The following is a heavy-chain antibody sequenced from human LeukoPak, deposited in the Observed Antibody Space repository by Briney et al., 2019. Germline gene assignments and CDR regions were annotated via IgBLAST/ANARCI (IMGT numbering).Heavy chain of an antibody. CDR3: AKLYREYCFSTNCPNWFDP. J-gene: IGHJ5*02. CDR2: TSVSGGRT. D-gene: IGHD2-2*01. Sequence: PGGSLRLSCAASGFTFSSYAMSWVRQAPVKGLEWVSVTSVSGGRTYYADSVKGRFTISRDNSKNTLYLQMNSLRAEDTAVYYCAKLYREYCFSTNCPNWFDPWGQGTLVTVSS. CDR1: GFTFSSYA. V-gene: IGHV3-23*01.